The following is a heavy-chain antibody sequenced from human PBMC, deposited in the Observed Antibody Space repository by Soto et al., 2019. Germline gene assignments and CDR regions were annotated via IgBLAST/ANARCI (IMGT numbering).Heavy chain of an antibody. CDR2: IYYSGST. D-gene: IGHD2-15*01. CDR1: GGSISSGGYY. CDR3: ARDPGYCSGGSCYKYAFDI. V-gene: IGHV4-31*03. Sequence: QVQLQESGPGLVKPSQTLSLTCTVSGGSISSGGYYCSWIRQHPGKGLEWIGYIYYSGSTYYNPSLKSRVTISIDTSKNQFSLKLSSVTAADTAVYYCARDPGYCSGGSCYKYAFDIWGQGTMVTVSS. J-gene: IGHJ3*02.